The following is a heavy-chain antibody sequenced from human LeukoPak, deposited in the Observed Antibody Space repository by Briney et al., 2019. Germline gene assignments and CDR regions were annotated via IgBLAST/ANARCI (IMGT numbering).Heavy chain of an antibody. CDR1: GSSISSGNYY. CDR2: IYTSGNT. Sequence: SETLSLTCTVSGSSISSGNYYWSWIRQPAGKGLEWIGRIYTSGNTIYNPSLKSRVTVSIDTSKNQFSLKLSSVTAADTAVYYCARDLVAAPYNWFDPWGQGTLVTVSS. CDR3: ARDLVAAPYNWFDP. D-gene: IGHD5-12*01. V-gene: IGHV4-61*02. J-gene: IGHJ5*02.